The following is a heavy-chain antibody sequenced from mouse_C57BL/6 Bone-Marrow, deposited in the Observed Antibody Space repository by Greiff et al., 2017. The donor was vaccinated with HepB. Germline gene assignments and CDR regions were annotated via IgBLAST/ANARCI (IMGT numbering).Heavy chain of an antibody. CDR3: ARQEGPITTVVREAYLDY. D-gene: IGHD1-1*01. Sequence: VQLQQSGPVLVKPGPSVKISCKASGFTFTDYYMHWVKQSHGKSLEWIGLVYPYNGGTSYNQKFKGKATLTVDTSSSTAYMELNSLTSEDSAVYYCARQEGPITTVVREAYLDYWGQGTTLTVSS. CDR2: VYPYNGGT. V-gene: IGHV1-36*01. CDR1: GFTFTDYY. J-gene: IGHJ2*01.